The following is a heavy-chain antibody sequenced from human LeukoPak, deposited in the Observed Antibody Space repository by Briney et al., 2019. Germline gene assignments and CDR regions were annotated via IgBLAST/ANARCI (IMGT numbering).Heavy chain of an antibody. CDR2: IYTTGQI. J-gene: IGHJ6*02. CDR1: GISSGSFY. V-gene: IGHV4-4*07. Sequence: SETLSLTCSVHGISSGSFYWSWIRQPAGKGLEWIGRIYTTGQIFYNPSLKSRVTMSVDTSKNRVSLKLSSVTAEDTAVYYCARDHDMVKNFYYGMDVWGQGTTVTVSS. CDR3: ARDHDMVKNFYYGMDV. D-gene: IGHD2-15*01.